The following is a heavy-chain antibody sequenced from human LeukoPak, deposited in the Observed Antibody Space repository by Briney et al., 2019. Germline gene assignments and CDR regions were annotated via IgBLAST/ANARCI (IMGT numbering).Heavy chain of an antibody. CDR1: GGSFSGYY. CDR2: INHSGST. J-gene: IGHJ4*02. D-gene: IGHD1-26*01. Sequence: SETLSLTCAVYGGSFSGYYWSRIRQPPGKGLEWIGEINHSGSTNYNPSLKSRVTISVDTSKNQFSLKLSSVTAADTAVYYCARSIVGATIDYWGQGTLVTVSS. CDR3: ARSIVGATIDY. V-gene: IGHV4-34*01.